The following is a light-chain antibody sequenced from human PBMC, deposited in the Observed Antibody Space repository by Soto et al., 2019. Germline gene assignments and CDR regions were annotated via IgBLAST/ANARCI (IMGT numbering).Light chain of an antibody. Sequence: EIVMTQSPATLSVSPGERATLSCRASQSVSNNVAWYQKKPGQAPRLLIYGASTRATGIPARFSGSGSGTAFTRTISSLQSEDFAFYYWQQYNNWWTFGQGTRVDIK. CDR3: QQYNNWWT. CDR2: GAS. J-gene: IGKJ1*01. V-gene: IGKV3-15*01. CDR1: QSVSNN.